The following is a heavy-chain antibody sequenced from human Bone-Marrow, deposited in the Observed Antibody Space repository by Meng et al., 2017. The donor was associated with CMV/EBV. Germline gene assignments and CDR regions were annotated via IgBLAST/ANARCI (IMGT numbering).Heavy chain of an antibody. CDR3: ASEARDGYNYLGASYYFDY. D-gene: IGHD5-24*01. CDR2: INPNSGGT. V-gene: IGHV1-2*02. J-gene: IGHJ4*02. Sequence: ASVKVSCKASGYTFTGYYMHWVRQAPGQGLEWMGWINPNSGGTNYAQKFQGRVTMTRDTSISTAYMELSRLRSDDTAVYYCASEARDGYNYLGASYYFDYWGQGTLVTVSS. CDR1: GYTFTGYY.